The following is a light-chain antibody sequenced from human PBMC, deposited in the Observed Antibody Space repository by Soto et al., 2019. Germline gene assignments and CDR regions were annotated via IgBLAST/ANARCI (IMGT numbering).Light chain of an antibody. Sequence: EIVMTQTPLSSAVTLGQPASISCRSSQSLVHNDGNNYLTWFQQRPGQPPRLLLYKISNRFSGVPDRFSGSGAGTDFTLKISRVEVEDVGVYYCMQATQYPWTFGQGTKVEIK. CDR3: MQATQYPWT. J-gene: IGKJ1*01. CDR2: KIS. CDR1: QSLVHNDGNNY. V-gene: IGKV2-24*01.